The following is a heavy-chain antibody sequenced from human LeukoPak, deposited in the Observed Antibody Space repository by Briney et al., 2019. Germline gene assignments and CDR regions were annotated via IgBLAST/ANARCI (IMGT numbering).Heavy chain of an antibody. CDR2: INPSGGSL. CDR1: GYTFTAYY. J-gene: IGHJ3*02. V-gene: IGHV1-46*04. D-gene: IGHD3-22*01. CDR3: ARGRNYYDSSGYYYEGDAFDI. Sequence: ASVKVSCKASGYTFTAYYLHWVRQAPGQGLECMGIINPSGGSLRYAQKLQGRVTISRETSTSTVYMWLRSPRAEDTAVYYCARGRNYYDSSGYYYEGDAFDIWGQGTMVTVSS.